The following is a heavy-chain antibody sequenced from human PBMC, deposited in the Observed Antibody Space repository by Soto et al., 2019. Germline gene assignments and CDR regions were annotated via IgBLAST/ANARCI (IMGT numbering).Heavy chain of an antibody. J-gene: IGHJ4*02. Sequence: GGSLRLSCAASGFMFRSYAMHWVRQAPGKGLEWVAGIWYDGSTKYYGDSVKGRYSISRDNSKNMLDLQMNSLGAEDTAVYYCARVASSSSWHIPHFDQWGQGTLVTVSS. D-gene: IGHD6-13*01. CDR3: ARVASSSSWHIPHFDQ. V-gene: IGHV3-33*01. CDR2: IWYDGSTK. CDR1: GFMFRSYA.